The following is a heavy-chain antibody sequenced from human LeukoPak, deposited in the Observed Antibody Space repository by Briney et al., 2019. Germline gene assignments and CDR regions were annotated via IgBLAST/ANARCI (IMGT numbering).Heavy chain of an antibody. CDR2: LYSGGMN. D-gene: IGHD1-26*01. Sequence: GGSLRLSCAASGFTVNNYYMTWVRQAPGKGLECVSILYSGGMNYYADSVKGRFTISTDTSKNTVNLQMDSLRAEDTAIYYCARMFGGNYYGYYFDYWGQGSMLTVSS. V-gene: IGHV3-53*01. J-gene: IGHJ4*02. CDR1: GFTVNNYY. CDR3: ARMFGGNYYGYYFDY.